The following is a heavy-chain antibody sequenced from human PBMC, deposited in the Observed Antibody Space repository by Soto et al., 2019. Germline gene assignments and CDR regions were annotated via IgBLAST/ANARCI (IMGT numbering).Heavy chain of an antibody. CDR2: ISGSGGST. CDR1: GFTFSSYA. J-gene: IGHJ4*02. V-gene: IGHV3-23*01. Sequence: PGGSLRLSCAASGFTFSSYAMSWVRQAPGKGLEWVSAISGSGGSTYYADSVKGRFTISRDNSKNTLYLQMNSLRAEDTAVYYCAKEAYDSSGYYYGSDFDYWGQGTLVTVSS. CDR3: AKEAYDSSGYYYGSDFDY. D-gene: IGHD3-22*01.